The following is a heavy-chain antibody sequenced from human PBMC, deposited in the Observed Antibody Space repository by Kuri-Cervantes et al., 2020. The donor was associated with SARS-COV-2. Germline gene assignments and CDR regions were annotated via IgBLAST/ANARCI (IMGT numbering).Heavy chain of an antibody. Sequence: SETLSLTCTVSGGSISSYYWSWIQQPPGKGLEWIGYIYYSGSTNYNPSLKSRVTISVDTSKNQFSLKLSSVTAADTAVYYCARGRQDYYYYGMDVWGQGTTVTVSS. CDR1: GGSISSYY. J-gene: IGHJ6*02. V-gene: IGHV4-59*01. CDR2: IYYSGST. CDR3: ARGRQDYYYYGMDV.